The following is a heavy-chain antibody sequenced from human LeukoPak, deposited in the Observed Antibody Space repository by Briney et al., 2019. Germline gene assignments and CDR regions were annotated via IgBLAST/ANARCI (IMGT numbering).Heavy chain of an antibody. V-gene: IGHV3-23*01. D-gene: IGHD1-26*01. Sequence: GGSLRLSRAASGFTFSSYAMSWVRQAPGKGLEWVSAISGSGGSTYYADSVKGRFTISRDNSKNTLYLQMNSLRAEDTAVYYCAKDGTNPPVGATVAFDYWGQGTLVTVSS. CDR1: GFTFSSYA. CDR2: ISGSGGST. J-gene: IGHJ4*02. CDR3: AKDGTNPPVGATVAFDY.